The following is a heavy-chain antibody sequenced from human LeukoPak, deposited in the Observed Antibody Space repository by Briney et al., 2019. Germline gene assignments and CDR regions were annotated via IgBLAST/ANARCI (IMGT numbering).Heavy chain of an antibody. Sequence: GGSLRLSCAASGFTFSTYAMHWVRQAPGKGLEWVALISYDGSIKYYADSVKGRFTISRDNSKNTLYLQMNSLKTEDTAVYYCARGNSSSWPEYYYYMDVWGKGTTVTVSS. CDR1: GFTFSTYA. CDR3: ARGNSSSWPEYYYYMDV. J-gene: IGHJ6*03. CDR2: ISYDGSIK. V-gene: IGHV3-30*04. D-gene: IGHD6-13*01.